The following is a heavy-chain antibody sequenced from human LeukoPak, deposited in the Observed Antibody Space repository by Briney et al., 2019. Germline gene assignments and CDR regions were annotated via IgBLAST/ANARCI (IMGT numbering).Heavy chain of an antibody. CDR2: ISSSSSYI. V-gene: IGHV3-21*01. CDR3: AREKHDYGGCDYYYHMDL. J-gene: IGHJ6*03. Sequence: PSETLSLTCTVSGGSISSSSYYWGRIPQPPGKGLVGDSSISSSSSYIYYAESVKGRFTISRDNAKNSLYLQMNSLRAEDTAVYYCAREKHDYGGCDYYYHMDLWGKGTTVTISS. D-gene: IGHD4-23*01. CDR1: GGSISSSS.